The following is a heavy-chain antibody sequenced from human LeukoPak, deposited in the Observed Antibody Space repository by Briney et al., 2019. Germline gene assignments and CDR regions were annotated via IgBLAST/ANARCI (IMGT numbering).Heavy chain of an antibody. CDR1: GFTFSSYW. V-gene: IGHV3-23*01. CDR3: AELGITMIGGV. D-gene: IGHD3-10*02. CDR2: ISGSGGST. J-gene: IGHJ6*04. Sequence: GGSLRLSCAASGFTFSSYWMSWARQAPGKGLEWVSAISGSGGSTYYADSVKGRFTISRDNAKNSLYLQMNSLRAEDTAVYYCAELGITMIGGVWGKGTTVTISS.